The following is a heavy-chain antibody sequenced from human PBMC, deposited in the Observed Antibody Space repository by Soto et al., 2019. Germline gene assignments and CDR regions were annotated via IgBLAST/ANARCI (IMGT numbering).Heavy chain of an antibody. D-gene: IGHD1-1*01. CDR2: IYATGTT. CDR1: GASISGFY. J-gene: IGHJ5*02. CDR3: VRDGTKTLRDWFDP. V-gene: IGHV4-4*07. Sequence: QVQLQESGPGLVKPSETLSLTCTVSGASISGFYWSWIRKSAGKGLEWIGRIYATGTTDYNPSLKCRFMMSVDTSKKQFSLKFRSVTAADTAVYYCVRDGTKTLRDWFDPWGQGISVTVSS.